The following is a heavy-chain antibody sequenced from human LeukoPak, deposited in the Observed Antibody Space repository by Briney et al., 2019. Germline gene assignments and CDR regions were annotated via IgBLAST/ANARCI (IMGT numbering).Heavy chain of an antibody. V-gene: IGHV4-39*01. D-gene: IGHD3-22*01. CDR2: IYYSGST. Sequence: SETLPLTCPCTRCIIISWRYYWLWIRQPPGKGLEWIGSIYYSGSTYYNPSLKSRVTISVDTSKNQFSLKLNSVTAADTAGYYCARQSDYYYSSGQFDWGQGTLVTVSS. CDR3: ARQSDYYYSSGQFD. J-gene: IGHJ4*02. CDR1: RCIIISWRYY.